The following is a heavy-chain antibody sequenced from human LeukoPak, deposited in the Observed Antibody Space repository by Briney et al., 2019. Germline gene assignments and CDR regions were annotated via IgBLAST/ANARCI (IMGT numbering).Heavy chain of an antibody. CDR2: ITSDGSST. Sequence: GGSLSLSCPALEFTFVTNWMHWARQAPGKGLVWVSRITSDGSSTSYADSVKGRFTISRDDAKNTLYLQMNSLRAEDTAVYYCARDLVGGAFDIWGQGTMVTVSS. V-gene: IGHV3-74*01. J-gene: IGHJ3*02. D-gene: IGHD1-26*01. CDR1: EFTFVTNW. CDR3: ARDLVGGAFDI.